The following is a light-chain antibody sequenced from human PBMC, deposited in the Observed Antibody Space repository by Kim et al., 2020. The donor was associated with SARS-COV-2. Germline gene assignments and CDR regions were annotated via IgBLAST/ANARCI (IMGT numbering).Light chain of an antibody. Sequence: VSPGQTARITCPGDASAEKQTYWYQQKAGQAPLLLIYKDSERPSGIPGRFSGSSSGTTVTLTISGVQAEDDADYYCQSADGSGTYVFGTGTKVTVL. CDR1: ASAEKQ. J-gene: IGLJ1*01. CDR2: KDS. CDR3: QSADGSGTYV. V-gene: IGLV3-25*03.